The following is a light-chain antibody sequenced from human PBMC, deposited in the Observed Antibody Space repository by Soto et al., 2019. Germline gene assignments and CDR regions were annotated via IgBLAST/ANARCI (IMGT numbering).Light chain of an antibody. CDR2: AAS. CDR3: QQSFTFPRLS. V-gene: IGKV1-39*01. J-gene: IGKJ4*01. CDR1: QSITNF. Sequence: DIQMPQSPSSLSASVGDKLTITCRANQSITNFLNWYQKKPGEVPRLLIYAASRLQSGVPSRFSGSGSVTDFALAIASLQPEDFATYDCQQSFTFPRLSFGGGTRVEFK.